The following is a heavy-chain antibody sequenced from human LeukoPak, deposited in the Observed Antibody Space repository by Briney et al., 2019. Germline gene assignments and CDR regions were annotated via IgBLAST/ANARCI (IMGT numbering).Heavy chain of an antibody. V-gene: IGHV4-59*01. CDR1: GGSISSYY. Sequence: SETLSLTCTVSGGSISSYYWSWIRQPPGKGLEWIGYIYYSGSTNYNPSLKSRVTISVDTSKNQFSLKLSSVTAADTAVYYCARGIGSSTWPLALWGQGTLVTVSS. CDR2: IYYSGST. CDR3: ARGIGSSTWPLAL. J-gene: IGHJ4*02. D-gene: IGHD6-13*01.